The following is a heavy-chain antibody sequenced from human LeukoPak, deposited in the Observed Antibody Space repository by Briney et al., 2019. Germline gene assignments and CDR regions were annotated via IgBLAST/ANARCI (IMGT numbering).Heavy chain of an antibody. CDR3: ARIGSGNYYWFDP. V-gene: IGHV4-59*01. Sequence: SETLSLTCTVSGASMSSFYWSWIRQPPGKRLEWIGYIYDNGGTNYNPSFESRVTISLDTSKNQFSLKLKSVTAADTAVYYCARIGSGNYYWFDPWGQGTLVTVSS. CDR1: GASMSSFY. CDR2: IYDNGGT. J-gene: IGHJ5*02. D-gene: IGHD3-10*01.